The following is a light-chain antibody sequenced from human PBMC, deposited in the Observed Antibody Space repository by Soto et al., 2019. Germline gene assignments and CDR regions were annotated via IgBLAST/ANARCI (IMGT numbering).Light chain of an antibody. CDR3: SSYTSSSTVL. J-gene: IGLJ2*01. Sequence: QSALTQPASVSGSPGQSITISCTGTSSDVGGYNYVSWYQQHPGKAPKLMIYDVNHRPSGVSNRFSGSKSGNTASLTISGLQAEDEAEYYCSSYTSSSTVLFGGGTKLTVL. CDR1: SSDVGGYNY. CDR2: DVN. V-gene: IGLV2-14*01.